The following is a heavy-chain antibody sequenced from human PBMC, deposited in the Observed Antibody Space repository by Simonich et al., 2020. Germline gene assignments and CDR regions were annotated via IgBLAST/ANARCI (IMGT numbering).Heavy chain of an antibody. Sequence: QVQLQQWGAGLLTPSETLSLTCAVYGGSFSGYYWSWIRQPPGEGLEWIGENNHSESNNYHPSPKGRDTITVDTSKNQFSLKRSSVTAADTAVYYCARCGLVNYDILTGYHNWFDPWGQGTLVTVSS. CDR3: ARCGLVNYDILTGYHNWFDP. J-gene: IGHJ5*02. V-gene: IGHV4-34*01. D-gene: IGHD3-9*01. CDR1: GGSFSGYY. CDR2: NNHSESN.